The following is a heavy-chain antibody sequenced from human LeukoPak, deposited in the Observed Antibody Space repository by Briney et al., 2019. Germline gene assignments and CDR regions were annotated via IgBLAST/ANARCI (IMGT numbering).Heavy chain of an antibody. V-gene: IGHV4-39*07. J-gene: IGHJ4*02. D-gene: IGHD2-21*02. CDR3: AREVRVVTAIFDY. CDR1: GGSISSSSYY. Sequence: SETLSLTCTVSGGSISSSSYYWGWIRQPPGKGLEWIGSIYYSGSTYYNPSLKSRVTISVDTSKNQFSLKLSSVTAADTAVYYCAREVRVVTAIFDYWGQGTLVTVSS. CDR2: IYYSGST.